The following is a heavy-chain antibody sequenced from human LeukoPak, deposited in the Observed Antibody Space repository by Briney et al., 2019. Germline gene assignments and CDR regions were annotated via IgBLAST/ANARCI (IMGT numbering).Heavy chain of an antibody. D-gene: IGHD3-10*01. CDR2: MNPNSGNT. CDR1: GYTFTNYF. CDR3: ARWNYYGSGRYFLPHFDP. V-gene: IGHV1-8*02. J-gene: IGHJ5*02. Sequence: GASVKVSCKASGYTFTNYFIHWVRQAPGQGLEWMGWMNPNSGNTGYAQRFQGRVTMTRNTAISTAYMELNSLRSEDTAVYYCARWNYYGSGRYFLPHFDPWGQGTLVTVSS.